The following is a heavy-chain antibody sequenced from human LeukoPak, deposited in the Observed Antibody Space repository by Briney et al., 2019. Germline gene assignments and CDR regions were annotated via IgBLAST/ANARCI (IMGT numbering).Heavy chain of an antibody. D-gene: IGHD4-23*01. Sequence: ASVKVSCKASGYTFTDYYMHWVRQAPGQGLEWMGWINPKSGGTNYAQKFQGRVTMTRDTSISTAYMELRSLRSDDTAVYYCARDLRGGGNSGCWGQGTLVTVSS. V-gene: IGHV1-2*02. CDR1: GYTFTDYY. J-gene: IGHJ4*02. CDR2: INPKSGGT. CDR3: ARDLRGGGNSGC.